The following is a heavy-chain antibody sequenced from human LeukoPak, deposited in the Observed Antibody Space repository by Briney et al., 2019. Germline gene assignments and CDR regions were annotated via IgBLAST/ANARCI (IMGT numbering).Heavy chain of an antibody. Sequence: GGSLRLSCAASGFTFSTSWMSWVRQAPGRGLEWLANINQGGSEKYYVDSVRGRFTISRDNAENSLFLQMNSLRAEDTAVYYCARLTNSGYYWLFDYWGQGTLVTVSS. D-gene: IGHD3-22*01. CDR3: ARLTNSGYYWLFDY. J-gene: IGHJ4*02. CDR1: GFTFSTSW. CDR2: INQGGSEK. V-gene: IGHV3-7*04.